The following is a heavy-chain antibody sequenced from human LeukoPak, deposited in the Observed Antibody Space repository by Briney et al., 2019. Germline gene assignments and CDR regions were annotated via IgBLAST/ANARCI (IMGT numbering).Heavy chain of an antibody. CDR2: IKSNTDGGAT. J-gene: IGHJ4*02. Sequence: PGGSLRLSRAASGFTFSSYSMNWVRQAPGKGLEWVGRIKSNTDGGATDYAAPVKDRFTISRNDSEKTLYLQMNSLKTEDTAVYYCITEPPGVVFWGQGTLVTVSS. CDR3: ITEPPGVVF. V-gene: IGHV3-15*01. CDR1: GFTFSSYS. D-gene: IGHD7-27*01.